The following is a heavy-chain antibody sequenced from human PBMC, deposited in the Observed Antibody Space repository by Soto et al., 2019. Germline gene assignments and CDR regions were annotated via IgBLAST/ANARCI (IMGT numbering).Heavy chain of an antibody. Sequence: SVKVSCKASGGTFSSYAISWVRQAPGQGLEWMGGIIPIFGTANYAQKFQGRVTITADESTSTAYMELSSLRSEDTAVYYSARDQGDSSWQVPYYFDYWGQGTLVTVSS. V-gene: IGHV1-69*13. CDR3: ARDQGDSSWQVPYYFDY. D-gene: IGHD6-13*01. CDR1: GGTFSSYA. CDR2: IIPIFGTA. J-gene: IGHJ4*02.